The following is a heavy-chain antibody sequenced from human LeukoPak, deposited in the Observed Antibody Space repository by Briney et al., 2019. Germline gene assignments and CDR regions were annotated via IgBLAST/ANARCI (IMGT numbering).Heavy chain of an antibody. CDR2: INHSGST. Sequence: SETLSLTCAVYGGSFSVYYWSWIRQPPGKGLEWIGEINHSGSTNYNPSLKSRVTISVDTSKNQFSLKLSSVTAADTAVYYCARGGGYSSSWYRWFDPWGQETLVTVSS. J-gene: IGHJ5*02. D-gene: IGHD6-13*01. V-gene: IGHV4-34*01. CDR1: GGSFSVYY. CDR3: ARGGGYSSSWYRWFDP.